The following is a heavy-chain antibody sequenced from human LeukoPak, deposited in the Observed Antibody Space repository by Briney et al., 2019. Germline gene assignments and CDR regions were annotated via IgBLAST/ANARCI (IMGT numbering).Heavy chain of an antibody. CDR3: AREDRIAAAGTFWFDP. D-gene: IGHD6-13*01. J-gene: IGHJ5*02. V-gene: IGHV1-46*01. Sequence: GASVKVSCKTSGYTFTTYYMHWVRQAPGQGLEWMGIINPSGGSTSYAQKFQGRVTMTRDMSTSTVYMELSSLGSEDTAVYYCAREDRIAAAGTFWFDPWGQGTLVTVSS. CDR1: GYTFTTYY. CDR2: INPSGGST.